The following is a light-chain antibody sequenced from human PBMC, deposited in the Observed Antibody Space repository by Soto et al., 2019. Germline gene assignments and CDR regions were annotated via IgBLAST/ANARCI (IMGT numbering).Light chain of an antibody. J-gene: IGKJ2*01. CDR1: QSISSW. CDR2: KAS. V-gene: IGKV1-5*03. CDR3: QQYNSYMYA. Sequence: LMTQSPSTLSASVGDRVTITCRASQSISSWLAWYQQKPGKAPKLLIYKASSLESGVPSRFSGSGSGTEFSLTISSLQRDDFATYYCQQYNSYMYAFGQGTKLEIK.